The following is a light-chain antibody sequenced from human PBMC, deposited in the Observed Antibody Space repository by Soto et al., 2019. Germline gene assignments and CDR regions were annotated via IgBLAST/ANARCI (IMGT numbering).Light chain of an antibody. J-gene: IGLJ1*01. CDR2: NVY. Sequence: QSALTQPASVSGSPGQSITISCTGTYSDVGSYNLVSWYQHHPGKAPKLIIYNVYDRPSGISNRFSGSKSGNTASLTISGLQGEDEADYYCSSYTISRTYVFGTGTKLTVL. CDR3: SSYTISRTYV. CDR1: YSDVGSYNL. V-gene: IGLV2-14*02.